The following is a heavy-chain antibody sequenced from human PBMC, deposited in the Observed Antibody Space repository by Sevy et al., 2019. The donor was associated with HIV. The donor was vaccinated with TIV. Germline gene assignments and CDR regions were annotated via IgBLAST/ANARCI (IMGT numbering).Heavy chain of an antibody. J-gene: IGHJ4*02. CDR3: AKNTAAVGVGGFDY. CDR1: GLSFSDYG. Sequence: GGSLRLCCTASGLSFSDYGMHWVRQAPGKGLEWVAFIWYDGSDRYYADFVKGRFTISRDNSKNILYLKMSSLRLEDTALYYCAKNTAAVGVGGFDYWGQGTLVTVSS. D-gene: IGHD6-13*01. V-gene: IGHV3-30*02. CDR2: IWYDGSDR.